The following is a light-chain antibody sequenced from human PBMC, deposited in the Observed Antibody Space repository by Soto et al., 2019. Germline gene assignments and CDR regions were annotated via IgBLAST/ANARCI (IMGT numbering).Light chain of an antibody. CDR3: QQLSSYPLT. V-gene: IGKV1-9*01. CDR1: QGISSY. CDR2: GAS. Sequence: DIQLTQSPSFLSASVGDRVTITCRASQGISSYLAWYQQKAGKAPKLLIYGASTLQSGVPSRFSGSGSGTEFTLTISNLQPEDFATYYCQQLSSYPLTFGGGTKVDTK. J-gene: IGKJ4*01.